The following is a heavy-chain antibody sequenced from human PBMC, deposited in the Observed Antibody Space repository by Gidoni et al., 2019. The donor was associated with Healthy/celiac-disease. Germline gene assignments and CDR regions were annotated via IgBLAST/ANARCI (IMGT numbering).Heavy chain of an antibody. Sequence: QVTLKESGPALVKPTQTLTLTCTFSGFSLSTSGMRVSWIRQPPGKALEWLARIDWDDDKFYSTSLKTRLTSSKDTSKNQVVLTMTNMDPVDTATYYCARISRDGYNYAFDIWGQGTMVTVSS. CDR2: IDWDDDK. CDR3: ARISRDGYNYAFDI. D-gene: IGHD1-1*01. J-gene: IGHJ3*02. V-gene: IGHV2-70*04. CDR1: GFSLSTSGMR.